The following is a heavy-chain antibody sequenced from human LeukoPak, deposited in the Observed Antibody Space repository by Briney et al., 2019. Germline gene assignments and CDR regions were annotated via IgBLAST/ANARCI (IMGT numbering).Heavy chain of an antibody. Sequence: SETLSLTCTVSGGSISSYYWSWIRQPPGKGLEWIGYIYYSGSTNYNPSLKSRVTISVDTSKNQFSLKLSSVTAADTAVYYCARGGGYYDFWSGYVPFDYWGQGTLVTVSS. D-gene: IGHD3-3*01. CDR2: IYYSGST. CDR3: ARGGGYYDFWSGYVPFDY. V-gene: IGHV4-59*01. CDR1: GGSISSYY. J-gene: IGHJ4*02.